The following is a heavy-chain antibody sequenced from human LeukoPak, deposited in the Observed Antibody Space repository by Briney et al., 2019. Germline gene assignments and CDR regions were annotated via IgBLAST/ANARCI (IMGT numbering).Heavy chain of an antibody. Sequence: SETLSLTCTVSGGSISSSSYYWGWIRQPPGKGLEWIGSIYYSGSTYYNPSLKSRVTISVDTSKNQFSLKLSSVTAADTAVYYCAREYPSTTYYYDSSGEYFDYWGQGTLVTVSS. J-gene: IGHJ4*02. CDR1: GGSISSSSYY. V-gene: IGHV4-39*07. D-gene: IGHD3-22*01. CDR2: IYYSGST. CDR3: AREYPSTTYYYDSSGEYFDY.